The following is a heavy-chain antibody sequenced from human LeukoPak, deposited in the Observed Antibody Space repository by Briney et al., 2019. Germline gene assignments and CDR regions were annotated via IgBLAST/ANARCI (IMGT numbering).Heavy chain of an antibody. D-gene: IGHD3-16*01. J-gene: IGHJ6*03. CDR1: GSGFTFGNFA. CDR3: AKDGSWGDYYFYFYMDV. V-gene: IGHV3-23*01. CDR2: ISGSGYYT. Sequence: PGGSLGLSCEASGSGFTFGNFAMSWVRQAPGKGLEWVSGISGSGYYTYYADSVKGRFTISRDNSKNTLYIQMNSLRAEDTAVYYCAKDGSWGDYYFYFYMDVWGKGTTVTVSS.